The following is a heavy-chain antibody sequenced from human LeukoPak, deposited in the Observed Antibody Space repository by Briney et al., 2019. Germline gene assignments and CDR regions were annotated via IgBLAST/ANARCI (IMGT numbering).Heavy chain of an antibody. CDR1: GYTFTSYD. CDR3: ARLVWDSSGYFANPGRAFDI. J-gene: IGHJ3*02. D-gene: IGHD3-22*01. V-gene: IGHV1-8*01. Sequence: GASVKVSCKASGYTFTSYDINWVRQATGQGLEWMGWMNPNSGNTGYAQKFQGRVTMTRNTSISTAYMELGSLRSEDTAVYYCARLVWDSSGYFANPGRAFDIWGQGTMVTVSS. CDR2: MNPNSGNT.